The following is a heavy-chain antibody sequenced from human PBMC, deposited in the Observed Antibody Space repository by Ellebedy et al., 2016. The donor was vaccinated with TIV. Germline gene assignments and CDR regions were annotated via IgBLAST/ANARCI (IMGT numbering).Heavy chain of an antibody. D-gene: IGHD2-21*01. J-gene: IGHJ4*02. CDR3: ARVIGLRDCDGATCSPPPPLDY. CDR1: GYTFTSFG. CDR2: ISSHTGDT. Sequence: ASVKVSCKGSGYTFTSFGMSWLRQAPGKGLEWMGWISSHTGDTNYAQHFQDRVTMTTDTSTRTGYMELRSLRSDDTAVYYCARVIGLRDCDGATCSPPPPLDYWGQGTLVIVSS. V-gene: IGHV1-18*04.